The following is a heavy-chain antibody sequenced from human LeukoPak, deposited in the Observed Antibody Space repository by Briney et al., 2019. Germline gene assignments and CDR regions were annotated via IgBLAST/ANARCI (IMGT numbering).Heavy chain of an antibody. Sequence: GGSLRLSCAASGFTFSSYWMHWVRQAPGKGLVWVSRINSDGSSTSYADSVKGRFTISRDNAKNTLYLQMNSLRAEDTAVYYCARTRPRITMIVVDRDAFDTWGQGTMVTVSS. CDR3: ARTRPRITMIVVDRDAFDT. CDR2: INSDGSST. D-gene: IGHD3-22*01. V-gene: IGHV3-74*01. J-gene: IGHJ3*02. CDR1: GFTFSSYW.